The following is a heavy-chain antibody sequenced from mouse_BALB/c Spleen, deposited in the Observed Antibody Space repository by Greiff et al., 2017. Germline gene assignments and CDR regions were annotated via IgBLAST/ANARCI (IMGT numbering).Heavy chain of an antibody. J-gene: IGHJ4*01. V-gene: IGHV5-9-4*01. Sequence: EVKLMESGGGLVKPGGSLKLSCAASGFTFSSYAMSWVRQSPEKRLEWVAEISSGGSYTYYPDTVTGRFTISRDNAKNTLYLEMSSLRSEDTAMYYCARDREASSGPGAMDYWGQGTSVTVSS. D-gene: IGHD3-1*01. CDR3: ARDREASSGPGAMDY. CDR2: ISSGGSYT. CDR1: GFTFSSYA.